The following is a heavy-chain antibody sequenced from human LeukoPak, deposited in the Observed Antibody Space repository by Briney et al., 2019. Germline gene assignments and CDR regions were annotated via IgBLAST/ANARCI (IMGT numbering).Heavy chain of an antibody. D-gene: IGHD2-2*01. Sequence: SETLSLTCAVSGGSISSGGYSWSWIRQPPGKGLEMIGHIYYNRATTYNPSLRGRVTMSIDVSKNQFSLELTSVTTTDTAVYYCARFSSGCGETSCYLTYWGQGILVTVSS. CDR1: GGSISSGGYS. CDR2: IYYNRAT. CDR3: ARFSSGCGETSCYLTY. V-gene: IGHV4-61*08. J-gene: IGHJ4*02.